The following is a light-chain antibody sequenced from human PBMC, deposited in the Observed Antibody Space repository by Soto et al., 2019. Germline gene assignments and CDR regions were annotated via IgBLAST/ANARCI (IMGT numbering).Light chain of an antibody. CDR2: ENN. CDR1: SSNIGNNY. Sequence: QSVLTQPPSGSAAPRQKGSISCSGSSSNIGNNYVSWYQQLPGTAPRLLIYENNKRPSGIPDRFSGSKSGTSATLGITGLQTGDEADYYCGTWDSSLSAAPYVFGTGTKVTVL. V-gene: IGLV1-51*02. J-gene: IGLJ1*01. CDR3: GTWDSSLSAAPYV.